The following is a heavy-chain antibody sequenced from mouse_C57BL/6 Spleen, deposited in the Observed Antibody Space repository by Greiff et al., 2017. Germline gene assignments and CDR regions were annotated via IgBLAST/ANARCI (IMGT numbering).Heavy chain of an antibody. CDR1: GYTFTDYN. CDR2: INPNNGGT. CDR3: AREGLYYYARDY. D-gene: IGHD3-1*01. V-gene: IGHV1-22*01. Sequence: VQLQQSGPELVKPGASVKMSCKASGYTFTDYNMHWVKQSHGKSLEWIGYINPNNGGTSYNQQFKGKATLTVNKSSSTAYMELRILTSEDSAVYYCAREGLYYYARDYWGQGTSVTVSS. J-gene: IGHJ4*01.